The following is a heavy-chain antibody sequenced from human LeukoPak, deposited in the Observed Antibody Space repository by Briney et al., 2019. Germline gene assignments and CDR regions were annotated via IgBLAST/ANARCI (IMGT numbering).Heavy chain of an antibody. V-gene: IGHV4-34*01. Sequence: SETLSLTCAVYGGSFSGYYWSWIRQPPGKGLEWIGEINHSGSTNYNPSLKSRVTLSVDKSKNQFSLKLSSVTAADTAVYYCASSPELVDYFDYWGQGTLVTVSS. D-gene: IGHD2-8*02. J-gene: IGHJ4*02. CDR1: GGSFSGYY. CDR2: INHSGST. CDR3: ASSPELVDYFDY.